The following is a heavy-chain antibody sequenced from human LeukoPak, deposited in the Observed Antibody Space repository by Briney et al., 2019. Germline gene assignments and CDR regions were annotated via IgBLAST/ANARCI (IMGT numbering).Heavy chain of an antibody. D-gene: IGHD2-2*01. J-gene: IGHJ4*02. V-gene: IGHV3-23*01. CDR1: GFIFSSYA. CDR2: ISGSDGST. CDR3: AKDRSCISDECRGGFDY. Sequence: WGSLRLSCAASGFIFSSYAMSWVRQAPGKGLEWVACISGSDGSTYYANSVNGRLTISKDNSKNTVYLQMYSLRPEDTAVYSCAKDRSCISDECRGGFDYWGQGTLVTVSS.